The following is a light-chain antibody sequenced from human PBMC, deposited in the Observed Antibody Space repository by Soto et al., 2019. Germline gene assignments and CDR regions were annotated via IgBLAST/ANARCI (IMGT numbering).Light chain of an antibody. CDR3: QQSYNTPRT. Sequence: DIQMTQFPSSLSASVGDRVTITCRTSQKINRHLNWYRQKPGKAPRLLISAASSLQSGVPSRFSGGGSRTDLTLIISSLQPEDFATYYCQQSYNTPRTFGQGTKLEIK. CDR1: QKINRH. V-gene: IGKV1-39*01. J-gene: IGKJ2*01. CDR2: AAS.